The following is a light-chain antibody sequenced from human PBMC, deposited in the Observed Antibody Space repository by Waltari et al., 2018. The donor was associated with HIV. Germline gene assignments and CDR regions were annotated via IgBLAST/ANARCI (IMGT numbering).Light chain of an antibody. Sequence: QSALTQPASVSGSPGQSLTISCTDSSSDTSTYNRVSWYQQPPGKAPKLIIYEVGNRPSGVSNRFSGSKSGNTASLTISGLQAEDEADYYCISYTTTDFYVFGPGTWVTVL. J-gene: IGLJ1*01. CDR3: ISYTTTDFYV. CDR2: EVG. V-gene: IGLV2-14*01. CDR1: SSDTSTYNR.